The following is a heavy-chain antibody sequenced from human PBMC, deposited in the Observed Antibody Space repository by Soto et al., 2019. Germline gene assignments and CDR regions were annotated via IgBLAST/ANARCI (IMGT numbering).Heavy chain of an antibody. CDR1: GFSLSNARIG. Sequence: SGPTLVNPTETLTLTCTVSGFSLSNARIGVSWIRQPPGKALEWLAHIFSNDEKSYSTSLKSRLTISKDTSKSQVVLTMANMDPVDTATYFCARRVVGATEWFDPWGQGTLVTVSS. CDR3: ARRVVGATEWFDP. D-gene: IGHD1-26*01. V-gene: IGHV2-26*01. J-gene: IGHJ5*02. CDR2: IFSNDEK.